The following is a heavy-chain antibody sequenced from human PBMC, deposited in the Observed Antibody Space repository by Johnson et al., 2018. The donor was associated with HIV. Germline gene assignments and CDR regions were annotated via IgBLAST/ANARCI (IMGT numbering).Heavy chain of an antibody. CDR2: IRQDGGET. CDR3: CDAFDI. J-gene: IGHJ3*02. Sequence: VQLVESGGGVVQPGRSLRLSCAASGFSFNTYWMSWVRQAPGKGLQWVANIRQDGGETDYVDSVKGRFTISRDNAKNSLYLQMNNLRTTVLTGDRGCDAFDIWGQGTMVTVSS. D-gene: IGHD7-27*01. CDR1: GFSFNTYW. V-gene: IGHV3-7*01.